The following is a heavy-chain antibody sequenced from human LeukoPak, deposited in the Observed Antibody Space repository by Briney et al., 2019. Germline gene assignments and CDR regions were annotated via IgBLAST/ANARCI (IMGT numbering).Heavy chain of an antibody. V-gene: IGHV1-18*01. CDR3: ARQVTTVTTYYYYYYYYMDV. D-gene: IGHD4-17*01. J-gene: IGHJ6*03. CDR2: ISAYNGNT. CDR1: GYTFTSYG. Sequence: ASEKVSCKASGYTFTSYGISWVRQAPGQGLEWMGWISAYNGNTNYAQKLQGRVTMTTDTSTSTAYMELRSLRSGDTAVYYCARQVTTVTTYYYYYYYYMDVWGKGTTVTVSS.